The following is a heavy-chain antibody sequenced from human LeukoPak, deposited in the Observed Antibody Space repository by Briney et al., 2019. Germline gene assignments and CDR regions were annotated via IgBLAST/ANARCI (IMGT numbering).Heavy chain of an antibody. CDR3: TREVRSAWASFDP. CDR2: IYYSGST. V-gene: IGHV4-28*03. CDR1: GYAMSSSNW. J-gene: IGHJ5*02. Sequence: PSETLSLTCAVSGYAMSSSNWWGWIRQPPGKELEWIGYIYYSGSTDYNPSLKSRLTISPDTSKNQFSLKLTSVTAADTAVYYCTREVRSAWASFDPWGQGTLVIVSS. D-gene: IGHD1-26*01.